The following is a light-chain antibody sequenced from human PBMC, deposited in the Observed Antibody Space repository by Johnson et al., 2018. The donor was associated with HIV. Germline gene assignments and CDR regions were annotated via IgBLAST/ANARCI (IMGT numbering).Light chain of an antibody. Sequence: QSVLTQPPSVSAAPGQKVTISCSGSSSNIGNNYVSWYQQLPGTAPKLLIYDNNKRPSGIRYRVSGSKSGPSATLGITGLQTGDEADYYCGTWDSSLSSYVFGTWTKVTVL. CDR2: DNN. J-gene: IGLJ1*01. V-gene: IGLV1-51*01. CDR1: SSNIGNNY. CDR3: GTWDSSLSSYV.